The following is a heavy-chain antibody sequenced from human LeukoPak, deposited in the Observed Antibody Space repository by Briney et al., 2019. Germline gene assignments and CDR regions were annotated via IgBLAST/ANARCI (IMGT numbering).Heavy chain of an antibody. CDR2: INHSGST. J-gene: IGHJ4*02. V-gene: IGHV4-34*01. CDR3: ARDASWGIDY. Sequence: SETLSLTCAVYGGSFSGYYWSWIRQPPGKGLEWIGEINHSGSTNYNPSLKSRVTISVDTSKNQFSLKLSSVTAAGTAVYYCARDASWGIDYWGQGTLVTVSS. D-gene: IGHD7-27*01. CDR1: GGSFSGYY.